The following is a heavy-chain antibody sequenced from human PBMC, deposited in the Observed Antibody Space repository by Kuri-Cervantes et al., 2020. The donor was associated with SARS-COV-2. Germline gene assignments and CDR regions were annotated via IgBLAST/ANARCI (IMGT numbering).Heavy chain of an antibody. CDR1: GYSISSGYY. V-gene: IGHV4-38-2*02. CDR3: GKVSWLQLWRRYSDY. J-gene: IGHJ4*02. CDR2: IYYSGNT. Sequence: LETLSLTCTVSGYSISSGYYWGWIRQPPGKGLEWIGSIYYSGNTYYNPSLKSRVTISVDTSKNQFSLKLSSVTAAGTAVYYCGKVSWLQLWRRYSDYWGQGTLVTVSS. D-gene: IGHD5-24*01.